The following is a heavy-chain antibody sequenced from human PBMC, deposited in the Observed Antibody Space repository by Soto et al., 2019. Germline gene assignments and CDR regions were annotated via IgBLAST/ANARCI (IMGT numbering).Heavy chain of an antibody. J-gene: IGHJ6*02. CDR3: ARVSGIYYYGMAV. D-gene: IGHD3-10*01. CDR2: INHSGST. Sequence: SETLSLTCAVFGGSFSGYYWSWIRQPPGKGLEWIGEINHSGSTNYNPSLKSRVTISVDTSKNQFSLKLSSVTAADTAVYYCARVSGIYYYGMAVSGQGTTVTVSS. V-gene: IGHV4-34*01. CDR1: GGSFSGYY.